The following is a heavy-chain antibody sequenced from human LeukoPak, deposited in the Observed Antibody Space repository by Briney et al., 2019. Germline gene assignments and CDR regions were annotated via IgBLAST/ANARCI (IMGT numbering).Heavy chain of an antibody. CDR2: IHYTGST. CDR1: GGFISSSDYY. Sequence: SQTLSLTCSVSGGFISSSDYYWGWIRQSRGKGLEWIGNIHYTGSTYYNPSLKSRVTISVDTSKNQFSLKLSSVTAADTAVYYCARQKTNAYYYYFGMDVWGQGTTVTVSS. D-gene: IGHD2-8*01. CDR3: ARQKTNAYYYYFGMDV. J-gene: IGHJ6*02. V-gene: IGHV4-39*01.